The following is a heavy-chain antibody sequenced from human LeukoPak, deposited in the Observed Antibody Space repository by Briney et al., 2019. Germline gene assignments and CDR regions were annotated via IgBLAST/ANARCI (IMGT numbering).Heavy chain of an antibody. J-gene: IGHJ4*02. Sequence: SETLSLTCTVSGGSISSYYWSWIRQPPGKGLEWIGYIYYSGSTNYNPSLKSRVTISVDTSKNQFSLKLSSVTAADTAAYYCARRSYNSPLRYWGQGTLVTVSS. CDR2: IYYSGST. D-gene: IGHD3-10*01. CDR1: GGSISSYY. CDR3: ARRSYNSPLRY. V-gene: IGHV4-59*12.